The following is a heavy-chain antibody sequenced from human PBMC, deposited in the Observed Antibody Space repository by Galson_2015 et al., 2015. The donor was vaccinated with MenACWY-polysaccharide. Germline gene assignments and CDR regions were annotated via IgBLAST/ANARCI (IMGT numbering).Heavy chain of an antibody. V-gene: IGHV4-39*01. Sequence: SETLSLTCIVSGGSISSSSHYWGWIRQPPGKGLEWIGSIDYSGRTYYNPSLKSRVTISVDTSKNQFSLNLSSVTAADTAVYYCARHGDNGWYERFQKWGQGTLVTVSS. D-gene: IGHD6-19*01. CDR1: GGSISSSSHY. J-gene: IGHJ1*01. CDR2: IDYSGRT. CDR3: ARHGDNGWYERFQK.